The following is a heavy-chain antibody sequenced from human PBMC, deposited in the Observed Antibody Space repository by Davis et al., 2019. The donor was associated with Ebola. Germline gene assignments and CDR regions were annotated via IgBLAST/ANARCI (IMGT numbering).Heavy chain of an antibody. J-gene: IGHJ5*02. Sequence: SETLSLTCTVSGDSISSSSYYWGWIRQPPGKGLEWIGEINHSGSTNYNPSLKSRVTISVDTSKNQFSLKLSSVTAADTAVYYCARGRGWLQSSWFDPWGQGTLVTVSS. CDR1: GDSISSSSYY. V-gene: IGHV4-39*07. D-gene: IGHD5-24*01. CDR2: INHSGST. CDR3: ARGRGWLQSSWFDP.